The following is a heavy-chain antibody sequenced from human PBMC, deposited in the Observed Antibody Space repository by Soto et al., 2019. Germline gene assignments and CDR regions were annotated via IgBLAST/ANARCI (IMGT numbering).Heavy chain of an antibody. V-gene: IGHV1-69*12. Sequence: QVQLVQSGAEVKKPGSSVKVSCKASGGTFSSYAISWVRQAPGQGLEWMGGIIPIFETANYAQKFQGRVTITADESTSTAYMELSSLRSEDTAVYYCARVVYYYDSSGYLTYYFDYWGQGTQVTVSS. CDR3: ARVVYYYDSSGYLTYYFDY. CDR2: IIPIFETA. CDR1: GGTFSSYA. D-gene: IGHD3-22*01. J-gene: IGHJ4*02.